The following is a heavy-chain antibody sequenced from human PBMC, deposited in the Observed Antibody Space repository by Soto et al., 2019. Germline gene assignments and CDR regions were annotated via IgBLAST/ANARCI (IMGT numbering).Heavy chain of an antibody. CDR2: ISYDGSNK. V-gene: IGHV3-30*18. CDR3: AKDLKLVTAIYDAFDN. D-gene: IGHD2-21*02. Sequence: PGGALGVYCSASGLTYSSYGLHWVRKAPGKGLEWVAVISYDGSNKYYADSVKGRFTISRDNSKNTLYLQMNSLRAEDTAVYYCAKDLKLVTAIYDAFDNWAQGSMVTVSS. J-gene: IGHJ3*02. CDR1: GLTYSSYG.